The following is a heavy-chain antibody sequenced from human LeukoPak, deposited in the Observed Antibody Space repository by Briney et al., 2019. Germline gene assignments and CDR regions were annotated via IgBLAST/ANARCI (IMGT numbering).Heavy chain of an antibody. D-gene: IGHD3-22*01. J-gene: IGHJ4*02. Sequence: ASVKVSCKASGYTFTSYYMHWVRQAPGQGLEWMGIINPSGGSTSYAQKFQGRVTMTRDTSTSTVYMELSSLRSEDTAVHYCARGPERSGYYYGSTVYWGQGTLVTVSS. CDR2: INPSGGST. CDR1: GYTFTSYY. V-gene: IGHV1-46*01. CDR3: ARGPERSGYYYGSTVY.